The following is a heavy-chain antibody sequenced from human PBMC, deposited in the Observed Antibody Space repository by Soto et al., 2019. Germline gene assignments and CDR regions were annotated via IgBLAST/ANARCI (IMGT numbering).Heavy chain of an antibody. Sequence: GASVKVSCKASGGTFSSYAISCVRQAPGQGLEWMGGIIPIFGTANYAQKFQGRVTITADKSTSTAYMELSSLRSEDTAVYYCARGFRDSSGYSFDYWGQGTLVTVSS. CDR1: GGTFSSYA. D-gene: IGHD3-22*01. CDR3: ARGFRDSSGYSFDY. V-gene: IGHV1-69*06. CDR2: IIPIFGTA. J-gene: IGHJ4*02.